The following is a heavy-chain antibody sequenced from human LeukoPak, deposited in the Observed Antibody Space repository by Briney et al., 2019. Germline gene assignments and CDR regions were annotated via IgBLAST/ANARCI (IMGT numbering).Heavy chain of an antibody. CDR2: IRYDGSNK. Sequence: PGRSLRLSCAASGFTFSSYGMHWVRQAPGKGLEWVAFIRYDGSNKYYADSVKGRFTISRDNSKNTLYLQMNSLRAEDTAVYYCAKAPYRGIVGARMSYWGQGTLVTVSS. D-gene: IGHD1-26*01. CDR3: AKAPYRGIVGARMSY. V-gene: IGHV3-30*02. J-gene: IGHJ4*02. CDR1: GFTFSSYG.